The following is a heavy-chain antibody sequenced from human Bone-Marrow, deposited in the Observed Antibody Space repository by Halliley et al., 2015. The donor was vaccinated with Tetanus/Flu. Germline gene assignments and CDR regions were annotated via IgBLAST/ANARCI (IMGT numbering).Heavy chain of an antibody. Sequence: SLRLSCAVSGFTFSSYWMTWVRQTPGKGLEWVANIKQDGSERYYLDSVKGRFTISRDNAKNSLYLQMNSLRAEDTAVYYCVRVHYLRFGANRGLDGWGHGTPVTVSS. D-gene: IGHD3-10*01. CDR3: VRVHYLRFGANRGLDG. V-gene: IGHV3-7*01. J-gene: IGHJ6*02. CDR1: GFTFSSYW. CDR2: IKQDGSER.